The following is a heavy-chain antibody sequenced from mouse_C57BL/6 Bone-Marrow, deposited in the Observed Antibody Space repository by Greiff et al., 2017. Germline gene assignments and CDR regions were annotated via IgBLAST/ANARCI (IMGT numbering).Heavy chain of an antibody. Sequence: QVQLQQPGAELVMPGASVKLSCKASGYPFTSYWMHWVKQRPGQGLEWIGEFDPSDSYTNYNPKFKGKSTLTVDKSSSTAYMQLSSLTSEDSAVDYCARPVAYWGQGTLVTVSA. CDR2: FDPSDSYT. CDR3: ARPVAY. CDR1: GYPFTSYW. V-gene: IGHV1-69*01. J-gene: IGHJ3*01.